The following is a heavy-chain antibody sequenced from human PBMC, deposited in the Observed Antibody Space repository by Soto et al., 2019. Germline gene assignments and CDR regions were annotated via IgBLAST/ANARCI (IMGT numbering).Heavy chain of an antibody. CDR3: ARGSYDFWSGDYGMDV. Sequence: RASVKVSCKASGYTFTSYGISWVRQAPGQGLEWMGWISAYNGNTNYAQKLQGRVTMTTDTSTSTAYMELRSLRSDDTAVYYCARGSYDFWSGDYGMDVWGQGTTVTVSS. CDR1: GYTFTSYG. CDR2: ISAYNGNT. V-gene: IGHV1-18*01. D-gene: IGHD3-3*01. J-gene: IGHJ6*02.